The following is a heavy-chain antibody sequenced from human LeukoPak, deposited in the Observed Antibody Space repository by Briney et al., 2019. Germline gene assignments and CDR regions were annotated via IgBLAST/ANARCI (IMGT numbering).Heavy chain of an antibody. CDR2: IYPGDSDT. CDR3: ARAPRDYYVDY. J-gene: IGHJ4*02. Sequence: GESLKISCKGSGYSFTSYWIGWVRQTPGKGLEWTGIIYPGDSDTRYSPSFQGQVTISADKSISTAYLQWSRLKASDTAMYYCARAPRDYYVDYWGQGTLVTVSS. V-gene: IGHV5-51*01. D-gene: IGHD3-3*01. CDR1: GYSFTSYW.